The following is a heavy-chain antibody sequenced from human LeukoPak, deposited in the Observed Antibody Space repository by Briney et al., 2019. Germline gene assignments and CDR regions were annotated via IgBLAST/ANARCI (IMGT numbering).Heavy chain of an antibody. CDR2: ISSSSSYI. J-gene: IGHJ4*02. V-gene: IGHV3-21*01. CDR3: ARDRAPKYYDILTGYYCYFDY. Sequence: GGSLRLSCAASGFTFSSYSMNWVRQAPGKGLEWVSSISSSSSYIYYADSVKGRFTISRDNAKNSLYLQMNSLRAEDTAVYYCARDRAPKYYDILTGYYCYFDYWGQGTLVTVSS. D-gene: IGHD3-9*01. CDR1: GFTFSSYS.